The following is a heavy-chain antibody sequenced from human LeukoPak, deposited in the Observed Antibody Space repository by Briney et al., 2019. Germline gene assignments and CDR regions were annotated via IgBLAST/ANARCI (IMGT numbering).Heavy chain of an antibody. CDR1: GFTFSTYW. J-gene: IGHJ6*03. CDR3: ARDVWGGYYYYMDV. V-gene: IGHV3-74*01. CDR2: VNTDGSST. D-gene: IGHD1-26*01. Sequence: GGSLRLSCAVSGFTFSTYWMHWVRQAPGKGLVWVSRVNTDGSSTSDADSVKGRFTISRDNAKNTLYLQMNSLRAEDTAVYYCARDVWGGYYYYMDVWGKGTTVTVSS.